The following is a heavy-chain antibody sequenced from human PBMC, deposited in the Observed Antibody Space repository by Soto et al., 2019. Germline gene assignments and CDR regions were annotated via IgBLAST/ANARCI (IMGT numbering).Heavy chain of an antibody. CDR2: INPSGGST. V-gene: IGHV1-46*01. D-gene: IGHD6-6*01. Sequence: ASVKVSCKASGYTFTSYYMHWVRQAPGQGLEWMGIINPSGGSTSYAQKFQGRVTMTRDTSTSTVYMELSSLRSEDTAVYYCARDLAARPVFYYYGMDVWGQGTTVTVSS. CDR1: GYTFTSYY. CDR3: ARDLAARPVFYYYGMDV. J-gene: IGHJ6*02.